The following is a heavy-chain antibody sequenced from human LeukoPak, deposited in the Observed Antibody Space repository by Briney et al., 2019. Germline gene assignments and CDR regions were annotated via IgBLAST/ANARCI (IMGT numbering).Heavy chain of an antibody. CDR3: ARTRFVNYYDSSGYYDY. D-gene: IGHD3-22*01. CDR2: ISAYNGYT. Sequence: ASVKVSPKPSGYTFISYGISWLRQAPGQRLEWMGWISAYNGYTNYAQKLQGRVTMTTDTSTSTAYMELRSLRSDDTAVYYCARTRFVNYYDSSGYYDYWGQGTLVTVSS. V-gene: IGHV1-18*01. CDR1: GYTFISYG. J-gene: IGHJ4*02.